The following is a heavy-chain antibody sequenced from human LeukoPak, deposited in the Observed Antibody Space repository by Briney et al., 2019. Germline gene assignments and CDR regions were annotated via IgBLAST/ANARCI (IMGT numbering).Heavy chain of an antibody. D-gene: IGHD4-17*01. CDR3: ARSPSLDYGDYDGDFDY. Sequence: PGGSLRLSCAASGFTVSSNYMSWVRQAPGKGLEWVSVIYSGGSTYYADSVKGRFTISRDSGKNTLYLQMKSLRAEDTAVYYCARSPSLDYGDYDGDFDYWGQGTLVTVSS. V-gene: IGHV3-53*01. CDR1: GFTVSSNY. CDR2: IYSGGST. J-gene: IGHJ4*02.